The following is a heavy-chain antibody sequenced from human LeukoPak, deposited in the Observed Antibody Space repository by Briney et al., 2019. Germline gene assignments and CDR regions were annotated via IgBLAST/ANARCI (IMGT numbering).Heavy chain of an antibody. Sequence: GGSLRLSCAASGFTFRSYAMAWVRQAPGKGLEWVSASGDSTNYADSVKGRFTISRDNSKNTLYLQMNSLRAEDTAVYYCATNPAIAVVVPAAIWGGRYYYYMDVWGKGTTVTVSS. CDR1: GFTFRSYA. CDR2: SGDST. D-gene: IGHD2-2*02. V-gene: IGHV3-23*01. J-gene: IGHJ6*03. CDR3: ATNPAIAVVVPAAIWGGRYYYYMDV.